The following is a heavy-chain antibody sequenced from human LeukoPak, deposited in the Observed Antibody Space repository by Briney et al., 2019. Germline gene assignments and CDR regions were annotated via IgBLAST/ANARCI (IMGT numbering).Heavy chain of an antibody. CDR3: ARGGPSRYFDWLLFRSDY. J-gene: IGHJ4*02. CDR2: IYHSGST. D-gene: IGHD3-9*01. CDR1: GYSISSGYY. Sequence: PSETLSLTCAVSGYSISSGYYWGWIRQPPGKGLEWIGSIYHSGSTYYNPSLKSRVTISVDTPKNQFSLKLSSVTAAGTAVYYCARGGPSRYFDWLLFRSDYWGQGTLVTVSS. V-gene: IGHV4-38-2*01.